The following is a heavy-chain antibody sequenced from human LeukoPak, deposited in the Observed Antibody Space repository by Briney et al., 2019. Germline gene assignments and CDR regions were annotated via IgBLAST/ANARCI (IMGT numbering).Heavy chain of an antibody. V-gene: IGHV3-21*01. D-gene: IGHD2-2*01. CDR1: GFTFSSYS. Sequence: GGSLRLSCAASGFTFSSYSMNWVRQAPGKGLEWVSSISSSSSYIYYADSVKGRFTISRDNAKNSLYLQMNSLRAEDTAVYYCARNKGPAAEGAFDIWGQGTMVTVSS. J-gene: IGHJ3*02. CDR3: ARNKGPAAEGAFDI. CDR2: ISSSSSYI.